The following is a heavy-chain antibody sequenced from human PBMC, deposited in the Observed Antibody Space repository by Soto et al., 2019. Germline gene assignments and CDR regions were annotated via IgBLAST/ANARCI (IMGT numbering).Heavy chain of an antibody. V-gene: IGHV1-69*12. CDR1: GGTFSSYA. Sequence: QIQLVQSGAEVKKPGSSVKVSCKASGGTFSSYAISWVRQAPGQGLELMGGIIPIFGTANYAQKFQGRVTITADESTSTAYMELSGLRSEDTAGYYCERGADLSTRVDYWGQGTLVTVSS. J-gene: IGHJ4*02. CDR3: ERGADLSTRVDY. CDR2: IIPIFGTA. D-gene: IGHD4-17*01.